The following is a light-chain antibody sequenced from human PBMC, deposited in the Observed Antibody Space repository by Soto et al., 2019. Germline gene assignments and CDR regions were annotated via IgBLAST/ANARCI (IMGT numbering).Light chain of an antibody. J-gene: IGLJ1*01. CDR2: GNS. Sequence: QYVLTQPLSVSGAPGQRVTISCTGSSSNIGAGYDVHWYQQLPGTAPKLLIYGNSNRPSGVPDRFSGSKSGTSASLAITGLQAEDEADYYCQSYDSSLSGYVFGTGTKVTVL. CDR3: QSYDSSLSGYV. V-gene: IGLV1-40*01. CDR1: SSNIGAGYD.